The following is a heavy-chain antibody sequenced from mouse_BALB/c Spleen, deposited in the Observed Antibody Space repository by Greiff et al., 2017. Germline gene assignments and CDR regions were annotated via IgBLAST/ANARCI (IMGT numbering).Heavy chain of an antibody. CDR3: AREVYYYAMDY. J-gene: IGHJ4*01. CDR2: INSNGGST. V-gene: IGHV5-6-3*01. Sequence: EVMLVESGGGFVQPGGSLKLSCAASGFTFSSTGMSWVRQTPDKRLELVATINSNGGSTYYPDSVKGRFTISRDNAKNTLYLQLSSLKSEDTAMYYCAREVYYYAMDYWGQGTLVTVS. CDR1: GFTFSSTG.